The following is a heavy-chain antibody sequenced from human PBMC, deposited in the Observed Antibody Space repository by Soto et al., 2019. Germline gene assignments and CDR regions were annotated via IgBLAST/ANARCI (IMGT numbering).Heavy chain of an antibody. CDR1: GYTFTSYG. J-gene: IGHJ6*02. CDR2: ISAYNGNT. D-gene: IGHD2-2*02. V-gene: IGHV1-18*04. Sequence: ASVKVSCKASGYTFTSYGISWVRQAPGQGLEWMGWISAYNGNTNYAQKLQGRVTMTTDTSTSTAYMELRSLRSDDTAVYYCARDLVPAAIVGSYYYYGMDVWGQGTTVTVYS. CDR3: ARDLVPAAIVGSYYYYGMDV.